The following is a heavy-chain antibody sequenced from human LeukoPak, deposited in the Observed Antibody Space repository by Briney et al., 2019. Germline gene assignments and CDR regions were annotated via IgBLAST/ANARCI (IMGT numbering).Heavy chain of an antibody. D-gene: IGHD3-16*01. Sequence: GGSLRLSCAASGFTFSTYAMGWVRQAPGKGLEWVSTINANGGITYYADSVKGRFTISRDNSKNTLYLQMNSLRAEDTAVYYCARDSSMIPPYFDYWGQGTLVTVSS. CDR2: INANGGIT. CDR1: GFTFSTYA. V-gene: IGHV3-23*01. CDR3: ARDSSMIPPYFDY. J-gene: IGHJ4*02.